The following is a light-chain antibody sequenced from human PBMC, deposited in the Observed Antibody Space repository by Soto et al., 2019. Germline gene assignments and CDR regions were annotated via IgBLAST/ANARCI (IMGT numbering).Light chain of an antibody. Sequence: QSALTQPASVSGSPGQSLTISCTGTSSDVGHYNYVSWYQQHPGKAPKLMIYEVSNRPSGVSNRFSGSKSGSTASLTISGLQAEDEADYYCSSYTSTSTRIFGTGTKVTVL. CDR1: SSDVGHYNY. V-gene: IGLV2-14*01. CDR3: SSYTSTSTRI. CDR2: EVS. J-gene: IGLJ1*01.